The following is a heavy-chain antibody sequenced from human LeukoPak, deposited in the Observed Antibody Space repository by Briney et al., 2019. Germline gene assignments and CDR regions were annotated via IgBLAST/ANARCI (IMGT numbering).Heavy chain of an antibody. CDR1: GGSISSGGYY. J-gene: IGHJ4*02. CDR2: IYYSGST. D-gene: IGHD3-22*01. CDR3: ARIHYYDSSGRLYYFDY. V-gene: IGHV4-31*03. Sequence: SQTLSLTCTVSGGSISSGGYYWSWIRQHPGKGLEWIGYIYYSGSTYYNPSLKSRVTISVDTSKNQFSLKLSSVTAADTAVYYCARIHYYDSSGRLYYFDYWGQGTLVTVSS.